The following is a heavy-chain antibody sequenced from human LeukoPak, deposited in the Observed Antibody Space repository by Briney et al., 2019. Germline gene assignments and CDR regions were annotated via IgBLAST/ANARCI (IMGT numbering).Heavy chain of an antibody. Sequence: PGRSLRLSCAASGFTFSSYSMNWVRQAPGKGLEWVSSISNSGSSIYYADSVKGRFTISRDNAKNSLYLQMNSLRAEDTAVYYCAKSFWWFGEFSPFDYWGRGTLLTVSS. CDR3: AKSFWWFGEFSPFDY. CDR2: ISNSGSSI. D-gene: IGHD3-10*01. J-gene: IGHJ4*02. CDR1: GFTFSSYS. V-gene: IGHV3-21*01.